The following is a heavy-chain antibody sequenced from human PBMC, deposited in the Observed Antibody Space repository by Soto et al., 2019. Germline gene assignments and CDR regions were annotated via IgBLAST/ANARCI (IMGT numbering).Heavy chain of an antibody. CDR2: ISAYNGNT. J-gene: IGHJ5*02. CDR3: ARVASSWSYSGWFDP. Sequence: GASVKVSCKASGYTFTSYGISWVRQAPGQGLEWMGWISAYNGNTNYAQKLQGRVTMTTDTSTSTAYMELRSLRSDDTAVYYCARVASSWSYSGWFDPWGQGTLVTVSS. D-gene: IGHD6-13*01. CDR1: GYTFTSYG. V-gene: IGHV1-18*01.